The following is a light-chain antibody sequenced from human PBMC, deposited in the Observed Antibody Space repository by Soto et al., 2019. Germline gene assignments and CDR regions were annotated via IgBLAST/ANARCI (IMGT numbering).Light chain of an antibody. CDR3: QTWGTGIRV. J-gene: IGLJ7*01. CDR1: SGHNIYA. V-gene: IGLV4-69*01. Sequence: QPVLTQSPSASASLGASVKLTCTLSSGHNIYAIAWHQQQPEKGPRYLMKVNNDGSHFKGDGIPDRFSGSSSGAERYLTISSLQSEDEADYYCQTWGTGIRVFGGGTQLTVL. CDR2: VNNDGSH.